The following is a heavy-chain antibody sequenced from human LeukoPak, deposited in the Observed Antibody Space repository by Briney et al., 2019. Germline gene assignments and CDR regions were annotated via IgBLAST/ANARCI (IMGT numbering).Heavy chain of an antibody. CDR1: GGSISSGGYY. V-gene: IGHV4-31*03. CDR3: ARDLSLAAADDAFDI. CDR2: IYYSGST. J-gene: IGHJ3*02. Sequence: SETLSLTCTVSGGSISSGGYYWSWIRQHPGKGLEWIGYIYYSGSTYYNPSLKGRVTISVDTSKNQFSLKLSSVTAADTAVYYCARDLSLAAADDAFDIWGQGTMVTVSS. D-gene: IGHD6-13*01.